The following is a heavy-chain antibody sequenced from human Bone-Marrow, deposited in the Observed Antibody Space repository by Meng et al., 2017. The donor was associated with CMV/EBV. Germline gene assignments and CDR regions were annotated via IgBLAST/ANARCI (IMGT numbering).Heavy chain of an antibody. CDR3: ARILEWLEGSNYSMDV. CDR2: NNRGGSA. Sequence: SQTLSLTCAVYGGSFSGYYWSWIRQPPGKGLEWIGENNRGGSANYSPSLKSRLTISVDTSKNQFSLKLSSVTAADTAVYYCARILEWLEGSNYSMDVWGQGPTVTVSS. J-gene: IGHJ6*02. V-gene: IGHV4-34*01. D-gene: IGHD3-3*01. CDR1: GGSFSGYY.